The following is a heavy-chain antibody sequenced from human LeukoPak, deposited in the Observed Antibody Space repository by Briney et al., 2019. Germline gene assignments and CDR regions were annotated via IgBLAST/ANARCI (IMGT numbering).Heavy chain of an antibody. Sequence: ASVKVSCKASGYTFTSYYMHWVRQALGQGLEWMGIINPSGGSTSYAQKLQGRVTMTRDTSTNKVYMELSSLGSEDTAVYYCARSNNRNYEEKWFDPWGQGTLVTVSS. CDR2: INPSGGST. CDR1: GYTFTSYY. V-gene: IGHV1-46*04. D-gene: IGHD1-7*01. CDR3: ARSNNRNYEEKWFDP. J-gene: IGHJ5*02.